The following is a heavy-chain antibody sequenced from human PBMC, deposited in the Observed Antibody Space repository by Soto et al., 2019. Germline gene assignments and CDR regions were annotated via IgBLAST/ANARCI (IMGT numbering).Heavy chain of an antibody. CDR1: GFSLSNARMG. V-gene: IGHV2-26*01. CDR2: IFSSDEK. CDR3: ARTTRLLTIFGVVIKYFDY. J-gene: IGHJ4*02. Sequence: SGPTLVNPTETLTLTCTVSGFSLSNARMGVSWIRQPPGKALEWLAHIFSSDEKSYSTSLKSRLTISKDTSRSQVVLTMTNMDPVDTATYYCARTTRLLTIFGVVIKYFDYWGQGTLVTVSS. D-gene: IGHD3-3*01.